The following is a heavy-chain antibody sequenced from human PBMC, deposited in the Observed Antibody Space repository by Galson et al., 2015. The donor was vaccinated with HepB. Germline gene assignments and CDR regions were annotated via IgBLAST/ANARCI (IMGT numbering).Heavy chain of an antibody. CDR1: GFTFSSYW. D-gene: IGHD3-22*01. V-gene: IGHV3-7*03. J-gene: IGHJ4*02. CDR3: AREYYYDSSGPREAFSDY. CDR2: IKQDGSEK. Sequence: SLRLSCAASGFTFSSYWMSWVRQAPGKGLEWVANIKQDGSEKYYVDSVKGRFTISRDNAKNSLYLQMNSLRAEDTAVYYCAREYYYDSSGPREAFSDYWGQGTLVTVSS.